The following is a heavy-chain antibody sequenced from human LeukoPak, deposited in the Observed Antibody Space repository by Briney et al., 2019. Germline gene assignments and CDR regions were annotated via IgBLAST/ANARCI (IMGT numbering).Heavy chain of an antibody. CDR2: INPSGGST. J-gene: IGHJ5*02. CDR3: ARAVITMVRGVNLNWFDP. V-gene: IGHV1-46*01. CDR1: GYTFTSYY. D-gene: IGHD3-10*01. Sequence: ASVKVSCKASGYTFTSYYMHWVRQAPGQGLEWMGIINPSGGSTSYAQKFRGRVTMTRDMSTSTVYMELSSLRSEDTAVYYCARAVITMVRGVNLNWFDPWGQGTLVTVSS.